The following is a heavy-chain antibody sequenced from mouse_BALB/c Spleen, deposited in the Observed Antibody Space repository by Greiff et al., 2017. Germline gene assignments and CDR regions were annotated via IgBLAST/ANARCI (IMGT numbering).Heavy chain of an antibody. Sequence: VQLVESGPGLVAPSQSLSITCTVSGFSLTSYGVHWVRQPPGKGLEWLGVIWAGGSTNYNSALMSRLSISKDNSKSQVFLKMNSLQTDDTAMYYCAREGFITTVYAMDYWGQGTSVTVSS. CDR2: IWAGGST. J-gene: IGHJ4*01. V-gene: IGHV2-9*02. CDR3: AREGFITTVYAMDY. CDR1: GFSLTSYG. D-gene: IGHD1-1*01.